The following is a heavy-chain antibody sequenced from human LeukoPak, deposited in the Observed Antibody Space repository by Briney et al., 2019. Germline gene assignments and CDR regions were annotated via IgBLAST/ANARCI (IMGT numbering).Heavy chain of an antibody. Sequence: SETLSLTCAVYGGSFSGYYWSWIRQPPGEGLEWIGEINHSGSTNYNPSLKSRVTISVDTSKNQFSLKLSSVTAADTAVYYCARGGYYYDSSGYYYVLDYWGQGTLVTVSS. CDR2: INHSGST. CDR1: GGSFSGYY. J-gene: IGHJ4*02. CDR3: ARGGYYYDSSGYYYVLDY. V-gene: IGHV4-34*01. D-gene: IGHD3-22*01.